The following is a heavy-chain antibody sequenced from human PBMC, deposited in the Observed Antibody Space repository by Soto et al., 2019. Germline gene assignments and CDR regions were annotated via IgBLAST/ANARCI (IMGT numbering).Heavy chain of an antibody. CDR3: ARDGEYTSGWYSFDS. CDR1: GGSISSGDYY. Sequence: SETLSLTCTVSGGSISSGDYYWSWIRQPPGKGLEWIGYIYYSGSTYYNPSLKSRVTISVDTSNNQVSLKLSSVTAADSAIYYCARDGEYTSGWYSFDSWGPGTLVTVSS. D-gene: IGHD6-19*01. CDR2: IYYSGST. V-gene: IGHV4-30-4*01. J-gene: IGHJ5*01.